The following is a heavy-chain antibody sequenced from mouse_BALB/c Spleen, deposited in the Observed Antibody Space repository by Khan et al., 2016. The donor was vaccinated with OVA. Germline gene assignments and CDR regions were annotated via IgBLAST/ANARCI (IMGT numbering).Heavy chain of an antibody. D-gene: IGHD2-14*01. CDR2: IIYTGYT. Sequence: EVQLQESGPSLVKPSQTLSLTCSVTGDSITSGYWNWIRKFPGNKLEYMGYIIYTGYTYYNPSLQSRISITQHTSKNQYYLQLNSVTDEDTATYYCARSTYRYAFVYWGQGTLVTVSA. CDR1: GDSITSGY. CDR3: ARSTYRYAFVY. J-gene: IGHJ3*01. V-gene: IGHV3-8*02.